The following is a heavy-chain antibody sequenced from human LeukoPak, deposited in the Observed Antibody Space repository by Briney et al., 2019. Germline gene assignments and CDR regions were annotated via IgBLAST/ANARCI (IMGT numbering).Heavy chain of an antibody. CDR1: GGSFSGYC. CDR2: INHSGST. CDR3: ARAVEMASFWSFDY. Sequence: SETLSLTCAVYGGSFSGYCWSWIRQPPGKGLEWIGEINHSGSTNYNPSLKSRVTISVDTSKNQFSLKLSSVTAADTAVYYCARAVEMASFWSFDYWGQGTLVTVSS. J-gene: IGHJ4*02. V-gene: IGHV4-34*01. D-gene: IGHD5-24*01.